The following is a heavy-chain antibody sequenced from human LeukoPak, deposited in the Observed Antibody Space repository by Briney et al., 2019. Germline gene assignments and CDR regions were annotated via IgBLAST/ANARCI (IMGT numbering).Heavy chain of an antibody. CDR2: ISAYNGNT. V-gene: IGHV1-18*01. J-gene: IGHJ3*01. CDR3: ARDVFEGFGERVIDAFDL. Sequence: ASVKVSCKASGYRFITYGLSWMRQAPGQGLEWMGCISAYNGNTNFAPKLQGRVTMTADTSTSTAYMELRSLRSDDTAVYYCARDVFEGFGERVIDAFDLWGQGTMVTVSS. D-gene: IGHD3-10*01. CDR1: GYRFITYG.